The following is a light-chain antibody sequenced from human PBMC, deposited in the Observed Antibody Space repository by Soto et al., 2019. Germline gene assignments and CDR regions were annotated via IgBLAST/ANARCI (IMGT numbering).Light chain of an antibody. CDR2: EVS. CDR1: SSDVGSYNL. V-gene: IGLV2-23*02. CDR3: CPAKV. J-gene: IGLJ3*02. Sequence: QSALTQPASVSGSPGQSITISCTGTSSDVGSYNLVSWYQQHPGKAPKLMIYEVSKRPSGVSNRFSGSTSGNTASLTISGLQAEDEADYYCCPAKVFGGGTKLTVL.